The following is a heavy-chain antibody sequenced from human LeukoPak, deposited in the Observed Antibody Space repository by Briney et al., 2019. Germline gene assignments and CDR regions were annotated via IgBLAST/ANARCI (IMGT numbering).Heavy chain of an antibody. CDR3: ARPLPDTVTALGY. CDR2: ISYDGSNK. CDR1: GFTFSSYA. Sequence: GGSLRLSCAASGFTFSSYAMHWVRQAPGKGLEWVAVISYDGSNKYYADSVKGRFTISRDNSKNTLYLQMNSLRAEDTAVYYCARPLPDTVTALGYWGQGTLVTVSS. J-gene: IGHJ4*02. V-gene: IGHV3-30*04. D-gene: IGHD4-17*01.